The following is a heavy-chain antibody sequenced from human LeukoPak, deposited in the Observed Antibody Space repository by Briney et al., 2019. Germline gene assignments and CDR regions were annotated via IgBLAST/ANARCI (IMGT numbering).Heavy chain of an antibody. CDR1: GFTFSTYA. CDR3: AKSSGTYYQSDY. D-gene: IGHD1-26*01. Sequence: GGSLRLSCTASGFTFSTYAMSWVRQAPGKGLEWVSSISGSGGSTYYADSAKGRFTISRDNSKNTLYLQMNSLRAEDTAVYYCAKSSGTYYQSDYWGQGTLVTVSS. J-gene: IGHJ4*02. CDR2: ISGSGGST. V-gene: IGHV3-23*01.